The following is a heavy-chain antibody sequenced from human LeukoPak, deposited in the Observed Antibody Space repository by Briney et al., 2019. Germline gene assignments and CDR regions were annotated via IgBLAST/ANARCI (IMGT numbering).Heavy chain of an antibody. CDR2: ISFDATNK. Sequence: GGSLRLSCAASGFTFSSYGMHRVRQAPGKGLEWVAVISFDATNKYYADSVKGRFTISRDNSKNTLYLQMNSLRAEDTAVYYCAKDSSADDSSGYSYYFDYWGQGTLVTVSS. CDR1: GFTFSSYG. V-gene: IGHV3-30*18. D-gene: IGHD3-22*01. CDR3: AKDSSADDSSGYSYYFDY. J-gene: IGHJ4*02.